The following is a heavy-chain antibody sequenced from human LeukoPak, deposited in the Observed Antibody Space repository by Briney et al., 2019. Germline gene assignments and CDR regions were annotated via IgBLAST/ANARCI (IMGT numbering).Heavy chain of an antibody. D-gene: IGHD2-2*01. V-gene: IGHV3-23*01. CDR3: AKRCSSASCPHYYFDY. CDR1: GFTFSSYA. J-gene: IGHJ4*02. Sequence: GGSLRLSCAASGFTFSSYAMSWVRQAPGKGLEWVSAISGSGGSTYYADSVKGRFTISRDNSKNTLYLQMNSLRADDTAVYYCAKRCSSASCPHYYFDYWGQGTLVTVSS. CDR2: ISGSGGST.